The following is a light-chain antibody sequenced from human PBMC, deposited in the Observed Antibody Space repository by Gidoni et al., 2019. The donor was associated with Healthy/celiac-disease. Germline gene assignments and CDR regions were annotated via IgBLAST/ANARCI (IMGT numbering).Light chain of an antibody. Sequence: EIVLTQSPATLSLSPGERATLSCRASQSVSSYLAWYQQKPGQAPRLLSYDASNRATGIPARFSGSGSVTDFTLTISSLEPEHFAVYYCQQRSNWPTFGQGTKLEIK. CDR2: DAS. V-gene: IGKV3-11*01. J-gene: IGKJ2*01. CDR3: QQRSNWPT. CDR1: QSVSSY.